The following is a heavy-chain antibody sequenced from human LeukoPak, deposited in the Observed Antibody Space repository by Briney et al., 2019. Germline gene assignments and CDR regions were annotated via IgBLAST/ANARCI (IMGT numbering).Heavy chain of an antibody. D-gene: IGHD5-24*01. CDR1: GFTFSSSA. CDR3: ARGRVRDGYNYPYYFDY. Sequence: PGGSLRLSCAASGFTFSSSALSWVRQAPGKGLEWVSNISGSGSGGSTYYADSVKGRFTISRDNAKNSLYLQMNSLRAEDTALYYCARGRVRDGYNYPYYFDYWGQGTLVTVSS. CDR2: ISGSGSGGST. J-gene: IGHJ4*02. V-gene: IGHV3-23*01.